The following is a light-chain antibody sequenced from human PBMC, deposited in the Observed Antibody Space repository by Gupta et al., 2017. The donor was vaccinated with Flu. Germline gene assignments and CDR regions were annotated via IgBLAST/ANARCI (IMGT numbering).Light chain of an antibody. CDR3: CSYAGRYTVI. CDR1: SSDIGNYVF. V-gene: IGLV2-23*01. Sequence: QSALTQPVSVSASPGQSITISCTGTSSDIGNYVFVSWYQRPPGKAPKLMIYEGTKRPSGVSSRFSGSKSGNTASLTISGLQAEDEADYYCCSYAGRYTVIFGGGTKLTVL. CDR2: EGT. J-gene: IGLJ2*01.